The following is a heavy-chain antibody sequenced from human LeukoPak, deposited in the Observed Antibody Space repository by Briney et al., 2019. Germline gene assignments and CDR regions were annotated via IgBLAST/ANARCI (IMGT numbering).Heavy chain of an antibody. CDR1: GYTFTSYY. J-gene: IGHJ4*02. Sequence: GASVKVSCKASGYTFTSYYMHWVRQAPGQGLEWMGIINPSGGSTSYAQKFQGRVTMTRDTSTSTVYMELSSLRSEDTAVYYCARDVLDYDVWSGYLDYWGQGTLVTVSS. CDR2: INPSGGST. D-gene: IGHD3-3*01. V-gene: IGHV1-46*01. CDR3: ARDVLDYDVWSGYLDY.